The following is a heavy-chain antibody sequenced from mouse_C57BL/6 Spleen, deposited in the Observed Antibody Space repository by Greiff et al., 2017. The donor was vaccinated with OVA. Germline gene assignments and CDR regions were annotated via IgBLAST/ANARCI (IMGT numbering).Heavy chain of an antibody. CDR1: GFTFSSYG. V-gene: IGHV5-6*01. CDR3: ARLYDYGAMDY. D-gene: IGHD2-4*01. J-gene: IGHJ4*01. CDR2: ISSGGSYT. Sequence: EVKLVESGGDLVKPGGSLKLSCAASGFTFSSYGMSWVRQTPDKRLEWVATISSGGSYTYYPDSVKGRFTISRDNAKNTLYLQMSSLKSEATAMYYCARLYDYGAMDYWGQGTSVTVSS.